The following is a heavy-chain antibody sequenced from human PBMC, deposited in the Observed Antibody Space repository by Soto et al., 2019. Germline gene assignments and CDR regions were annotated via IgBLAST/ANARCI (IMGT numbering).Heavy chain of an antibody. CDR2: INHSRST. V-gene: IGHV4-34*01. J-gene: IGHJ4*02. CDR3: ARGWGRIFDY. Sequence: QVQLQQWGAGLLKPSETLSLTCAVYGGSFSGYYWSWIRQPPGKGLEWIGEINHSRSTNYNPSLKSRVTISVDTSKNQFSLKLRSVTAAYTAVYYCARGWGRIFDYWGQGTLVTVSS. CDR1: GGSFSGYY. D-gene: IGHD7-27*01.